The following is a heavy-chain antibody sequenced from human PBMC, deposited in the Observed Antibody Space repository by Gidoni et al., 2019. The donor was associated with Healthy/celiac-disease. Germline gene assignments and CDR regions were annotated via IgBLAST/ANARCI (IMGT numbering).Heavy chain of an antibody. CDR2: MSSSSSYI. CDR1: GFTFSSYS. D-gene: IGHD6-13*01. Sequence: EVQLVESGGGLVKPGGSLRLSCAASGFTFSSYSMNWVRQAPGKGLEWVASMSSSSSYIYYADSVKGRFTISRDNAKNSLYLQMNSLRAEDTAVYYCARVGIAAATPSGADYWGQGTLVTVSS. V-gene: IGHV3-21*01. CDR3: ARVGIAAATPSGADY. J-gene: IGHJ4*02.